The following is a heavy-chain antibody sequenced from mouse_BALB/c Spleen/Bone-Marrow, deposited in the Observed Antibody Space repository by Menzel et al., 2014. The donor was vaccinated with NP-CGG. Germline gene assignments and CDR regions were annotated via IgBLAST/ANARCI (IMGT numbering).Heavy chain of an antibody. CDR3: ARLIYCRCYIGVC. J-gene: IGHJ4*01. V-gene: IGHV1S81*02. D-gene: IGHD2-12*01. CDR1: GYTFTGYW. Sequence: VQLQQSGAELVKHCASVKLSCKASGYTFTGYWMHWVKQRPGQGLEWIGEINPSNGRTNYNKKLKSMATLTVDKSSRTAYLQLNSLTSEDAAVFFCARLIYCRCYIGVCWGQGTSVTVSS. CDR2: INPSNGRT.